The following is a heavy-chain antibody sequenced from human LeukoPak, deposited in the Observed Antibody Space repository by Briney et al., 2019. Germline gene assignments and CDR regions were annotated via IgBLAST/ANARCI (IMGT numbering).Heavy chain of an antibody. CDR1: GGSFSGYY. J-gene: IGHJ3*02. D-gene: IGHD3-10*01. CDR3: ARGLYYYGSGSYYNTPDAFDI. V-gene: IGHV4-34*01. Sequence: SETLSLTCAVYGGSFSGYYWSWIRQPPGKGLEWIGEINHSGSTNYNPSLNSRVTISVDTSKNQFSLKLSSVTAADTAVYYCARGLYYYGSGSYYNTPDAFDIWGQGTMVTVSS. CDR2: INHSGST.